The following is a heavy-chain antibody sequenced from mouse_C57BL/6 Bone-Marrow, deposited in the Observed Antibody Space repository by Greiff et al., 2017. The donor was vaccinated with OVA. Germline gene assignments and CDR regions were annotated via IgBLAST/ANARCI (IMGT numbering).Heavy chain of an antibody. CDR1: GFTFSSYG. CDR3: ARPPIYYAMDY. Sequence: VQLKESGGDLVKPGGSLKLSCAASGFTFSSYGMSWVRQTPDKRLEWVATISSGGSYTYYPDSVKGRFTISRDNAKNTLYLQMSSLKSEDTAMYYCARPPIYYAMDYWGQGTSVTVSS. J-gene: IGHJ4*01. V-gene: IGHV5-6*01. CDR2: ISSGGSYT.